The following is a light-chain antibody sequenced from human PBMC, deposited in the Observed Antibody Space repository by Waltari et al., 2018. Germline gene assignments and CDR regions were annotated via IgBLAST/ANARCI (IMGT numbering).Light chain of an antibody. CDR2: WAS. V-gene: IGKV4-1*01. Sequence: DIVMTQSPDSLAVSLGERASINCTSSQSVLYSANNRNYLAWYQQKPGQPPKLLIFWASTRESGVPDRFSGSGSGTDFTLTISSLQAEDVAVYYCQQYYSPFTFGPGTKVDIK. J-gene: IGKJ3*01. CDR3: QQYYSPFT. CDR1: QSVLYSANNRNY.